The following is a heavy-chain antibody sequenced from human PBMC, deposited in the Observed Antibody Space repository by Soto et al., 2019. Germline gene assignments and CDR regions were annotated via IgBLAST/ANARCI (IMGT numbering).Heavy chain of an antibody. D-gene: IGHD2-15*01. J-gene: IGHJ4*02. CDR1: GFTFSSYS. V-gene: IGHV3-21*01. CDR2: ISSSSSYI. CDR3: ARVVAATRPSRVSDY. Sequence: GGSLRLSCAASGFTFSSYSMNWVRQAPGKGLEWVSSISSSSSYIYYADSVKGRFTISRDNAKNSLYLQMNSLRAEDTAVYYCARVVAATRPSRVSDYWGQGTLVTVSS.